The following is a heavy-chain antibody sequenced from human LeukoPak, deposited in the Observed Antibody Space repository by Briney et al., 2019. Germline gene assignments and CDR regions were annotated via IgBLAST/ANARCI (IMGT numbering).Heavy chain of an antibody. CDR1: GGSISSSNW. V-gene: IGHV4-4*02. CDR3: ARIAVADTGWYYYYYMDV. D-gene: IGHD6-19*01. Sequence: SGTLSLTCAVSGGSISSSNWWSWVRQPPGKGLEWIGEINHSGSTNYNPSLKSRVTISVDTSKNQFSLKLSSVTAADTAVYYCARIAVADTGWYYYYYMDVWGKGTTVTISS. CDR2: INHSGST. J-gene: IGHJ6*03.